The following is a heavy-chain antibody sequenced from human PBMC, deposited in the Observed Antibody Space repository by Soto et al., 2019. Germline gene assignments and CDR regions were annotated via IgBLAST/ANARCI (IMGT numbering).Heavy chain of an antibody. CDR1: GYSFTSYW. J-gene: IGHJ6*02. V-gene: IGHV5-51*01. Sequence: GESLKISCKGSGYSFTSYWIGWVRQMPGKGLEWMGIIYPGDSDTRYSPSFQGQVTISADKSISTAYLQWSSLKASDTAMYYCARVFDFWSGYYTNYYYGMDVWGQGTTVTVSS. CDR2: IYPGDSDT. D-gene: IGHD3-3*01. CDR3: ARVFDFWSGYYTNYYYGMDV.